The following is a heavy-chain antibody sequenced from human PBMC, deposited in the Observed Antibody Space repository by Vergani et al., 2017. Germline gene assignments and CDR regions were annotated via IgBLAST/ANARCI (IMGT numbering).Heavy chain of an antibody. V-gene: IGHV4-4*02. CDR1: GGSISSSNW. J-gene: IGHJ4*02. D-gene: IGHD1-26*01. Sequence: QVQLQESGPGLVKPSETLSLTCTVSGGSISSSNWWSWVRQPPGKGLEWIGESYHSGSTNYNPSLKSLVTISVDKSKNQFSLKLSSVTAADTAVYYCARAWGLYFTTAFDYWGQGTLVTVSS. CDR3: ARAWGLYFTTAFDY. CDR2: SYHSGST.